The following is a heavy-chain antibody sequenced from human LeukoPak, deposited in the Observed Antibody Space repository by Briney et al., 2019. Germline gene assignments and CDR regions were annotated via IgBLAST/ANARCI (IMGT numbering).Heavy chain of an antibody. V-gene: IGHV5-51*01. J-gene: IGHJ4*02. Sequence: GESLKISCKGSGYNFATYWIGWVRQMPGKGLEWMGIIYPGDSKTRYGPSFQGQVTISADKSISTAYLQWGSLRASDTAIYYCARLNPLNYADYWGQGALVTVS. CDR3: ARLNPLNYADY. CDR1: GYNFATYW. CDR2: IYPGDSKT. D-gene: IGHD1-7*01.